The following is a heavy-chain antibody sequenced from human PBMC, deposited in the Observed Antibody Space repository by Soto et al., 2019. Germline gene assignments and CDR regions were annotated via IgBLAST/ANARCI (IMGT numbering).Heavy chain of an antibody. D-gene: IGHD3-3*01. CDR1: GGSISSGGYY. CDR2: IYYSGST. CDR3: ARVNIGFTIFCVVEKAHDDFYT. Sequence: PSETLSLTCTVSGGSISSGGYYWSWIRQHPGKGLEWIGYIYYSGSTYYNPSLKSRVTISVDTSKNQFSLKLSSVTAADTAVYYCARVNIGFTIFCVVEKAHDDFYTWAQGTMVTVSS. J-gene: IGHJ3*01. V-gene: IGHV4-31*03.